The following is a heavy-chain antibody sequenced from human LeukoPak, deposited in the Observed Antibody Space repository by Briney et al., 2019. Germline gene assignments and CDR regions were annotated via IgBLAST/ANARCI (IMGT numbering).Heavy chain of an antibody. Sequence: PGGSLRLSCAASGLTFSSYAMHWVRQAPGKGLEWVAVISYDGSNKYYADSVKGRFTISRDNSKNTLYLQMNSLRAEDTAVYYCARDIGGSYLYDYWGQGTLVTVSS. CDR3: ARDIGGSYLYDY. D-gene: IGHD1-26*01. J-gene: IGHJ4*02. CDR2: ISYDGSNK. V-gene: IGHV3-30-3*01. CDR1: GLTFSSYA.